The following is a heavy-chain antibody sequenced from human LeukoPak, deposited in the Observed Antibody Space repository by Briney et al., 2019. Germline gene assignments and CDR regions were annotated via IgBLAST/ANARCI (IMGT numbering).Heavy chain of an antibody. Sequence: SETLSLTCTVSGGSISSSSYYWGWIRQPPGKGLEWIGSIYYSGSTYYNPSLKSRVTISVDTSKNQFSLKLSSVTAADTAVYYCASEGARAFDIWGQGTMVTVSS. CDR1: GGSISSSSYY. CDR2: IYYSGST. CDR3: ASEGARAFDI. J-gene: IGHJ3*02. V-gene: IGHV4-39*01. D-gene: IGHD1-26*01.